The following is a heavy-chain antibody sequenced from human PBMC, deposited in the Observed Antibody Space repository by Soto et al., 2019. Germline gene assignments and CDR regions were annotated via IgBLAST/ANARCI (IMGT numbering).Heavy chain of an antibody. Sequence: PGESLKISGKASGYTFSNYWIGWVRQMPEKGLEWMGVIYPGDSDTRYSPSFQGQVTISADKSINTAHLQRSSLKASDTAMYYCATLHGSRPNESWGQGTLVTVSS. J-gene: IGHJ4*02. CDR3: ATLHGSRPNES. CDR2: IYPGDSDT. D-gene: IGHD5-12*01. CDR1: GYTFSNYW. V-gene: IGHV5-51*01.